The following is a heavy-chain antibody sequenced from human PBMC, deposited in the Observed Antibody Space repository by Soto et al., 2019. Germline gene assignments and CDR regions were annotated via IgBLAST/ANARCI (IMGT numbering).Heavy chain of an antibody. CDR2: IYHSGST. CDR3: AREKGQFDY. V-gene: IGHV4-30-2*01. Sequence: SESLSLTCAVSGGSISSGGYSWSWIRQPPGKGLEWIGYIYHSGSTYYNPSLKSRVTISVDRSKNQFSLKLSSVTAADTAVYYCAREKGQFDYWGQGTLVTVSS. CDR1: GGSISSGGYS. J-gene: IGHJ4*02.